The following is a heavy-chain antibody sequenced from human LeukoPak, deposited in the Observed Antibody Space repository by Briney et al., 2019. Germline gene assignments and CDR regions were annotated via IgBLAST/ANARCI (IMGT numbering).Heavy chain of an antibody. J-gene: IGHJ3*02. CDR1: GGSISSYY. CDR2: IYYSGST. D-gene: IGHD6-13*01. V-gene: IGHV4-59*08. CDR3: ARQSSSWSYAFDI. Sequence: SETLSLTCTVSGGSISSYYWSWIRQPPGKGLEWIGYIYYSGSTNYNPSLKSRVTISVDTSKNQFSLKLSSVTAADTAVYYCARQSSSWSYAFDIWGQGTMVTVSS.